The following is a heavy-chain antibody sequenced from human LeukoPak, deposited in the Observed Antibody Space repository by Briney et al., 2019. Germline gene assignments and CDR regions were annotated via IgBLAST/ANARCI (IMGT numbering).Heavy chain of an antibody. V-gene: IGHV5-51*01. J-gene: IGHJ5*02. CDR3: ARGRAWFDH. D-gene: IGHD1-26*01. CDR2: IYPDDSDT. CDR1: GYTFSKYW. Sequence: GEALKISSQAFGYTFSKYWIGWVRQVPGKGPEGMGSIYPDDSDTRYRSSFQGQVTISADKSTSTAYLQWSSLKASVNAMYYCARGRAWFDHWGQGTQVTVSS.